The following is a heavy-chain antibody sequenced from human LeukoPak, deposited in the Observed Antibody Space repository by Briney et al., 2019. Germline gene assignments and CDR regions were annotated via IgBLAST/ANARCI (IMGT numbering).Heavy chain of an antibody. CDR1: GGSVSISSYY. CDR2: IYYSGST. J-gene: IGHJ5*02. CDR3: ARISSPGWFDP. V-gene: IGHV4-39*07. Sequence: PSETLSLTCTVSGGSVSISSYYWGWIRQPPGKGLEWIANIYYSGSTYYNPSLKNRVTISISTSKNQFSLKLTSVTAADTALYYCARISSPGWFDPWGQGTLVTVSS.